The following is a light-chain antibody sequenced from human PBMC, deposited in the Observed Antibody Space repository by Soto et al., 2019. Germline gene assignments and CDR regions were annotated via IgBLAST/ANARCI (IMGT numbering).Light chain of an antibody. CDR2: GAS. CDR1: QYINTR. J-gene: IGKJ1*01. V-gene: IGKV3-20*01. CDR3: QQYGSSSSWT. Sequence: EIVLTQSPATLSSFPGYRFTLSCRCSQYINTRLAWYQHRPGQAPRLLIYGASSRASGVPDRFSGSGSGTDFTLTIKTLEPEDFAVYYCQQYGSSSSWTFGQGTKVDIK.